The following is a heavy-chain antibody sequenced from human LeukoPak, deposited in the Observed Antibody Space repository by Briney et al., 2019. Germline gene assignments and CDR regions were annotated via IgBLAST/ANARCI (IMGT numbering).Heavy chain of an antibody. V-gene: IGHV3-33*01. D-gene: IGHD2-15*01. CDR2: AYGDGTDK. J-gene: IGHJ4*02. Sequence: GGSLRLSCAASGFTFNRYGMHWVRQAPGKGLEWVAVAYGDGTDKYYADSVKGRFTISKDLSQNRFYMQMNSLRAEDAAMYYCATGGRFYYDLWGQGTLVTVSS. CDR1: GFTFNRYG. CDR3: ATGGRFYYDL.